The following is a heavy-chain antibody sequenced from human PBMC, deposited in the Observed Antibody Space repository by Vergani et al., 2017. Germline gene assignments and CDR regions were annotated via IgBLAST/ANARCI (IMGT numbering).Heavy chain of an antibody. V-gene: IGHV4-39*01. D-gene: IGHD6-19*01. CDR3: ARHSTVEWLVKLGWIDP. Sequence: QLQLQESGPGLVKPSATLSLTCSVSGASIRSSNYYWGLIRQPPGKGLEWIASIYYSGSTYYNPSLKSRVTISVDTSKNQFSLKLSSVTAADTAVYFCARHSTVEWLVKLGWIDPWRQGILVTVSS. J-gene: IGHJ5*02. CDR1: GASIRSSNYY. CDR2: IYYSGST.